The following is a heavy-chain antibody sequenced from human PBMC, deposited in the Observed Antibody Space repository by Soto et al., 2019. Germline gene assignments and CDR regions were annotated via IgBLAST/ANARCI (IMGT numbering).Heavy chain of an antibody. CDR3: ARELLEITGDYVWFDP. CDR2: INHSGST. V-gene: IGHV4-34*01. D-gene: IGHD4-17*01. J-gene: IGHJ5*02. Sequence: PSETLSLTCAVYGGSFSGYYWSWIRQPPGKGLEWIGEINHSGSTNYNPSLKSRVTISVDTSKNQFSLKLSSVTAADTAAYYCARELLEITGDYVWFDPWGQGTLVTVSS. CDR1: GGSFSGYY.